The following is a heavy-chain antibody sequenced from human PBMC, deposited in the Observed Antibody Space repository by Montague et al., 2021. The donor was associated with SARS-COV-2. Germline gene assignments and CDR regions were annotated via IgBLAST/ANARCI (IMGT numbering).Heavy chain of an antibody. Sequence: SETLSLTCTVSGGSISSSSYYWGWIRQPPGKGLEWIGNIYYSGSTYYXXXLKSRVTISVGTSKNQFSLKLSSVTAADTAVYYCAAKRGGWLRLPSWFDPWGQGTLVTVSS. V-gene: IGHV4-39*01. CDR3: AAKRGGWLRLPSWFDP. CDR1: GGSISSSSYY. J-gene: IGHJ5*02. CDR2: IYYSGST. D-gene: IGHD5-12*01.